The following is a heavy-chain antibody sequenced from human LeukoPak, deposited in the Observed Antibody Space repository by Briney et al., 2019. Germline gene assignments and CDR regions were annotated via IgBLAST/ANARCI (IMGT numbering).Heavy chain of an antibody. CDR2: INPGSGGS. V-gene: IGHV1-2*02. J-gene: IGHJ4*02. CDR1: GYTFSAFY. Sequence: ASVTVSCKTSGYTFSAFYMHWVRQAPGQGPEWMGWINPGSGGSEYGQKFQGRVTFTSDTSSTTIYMEVRSLKSDDTAVYYCARYKSAYGDYYFDYWGQGTLVTVSS. CDR3: ARYKSAYGDYYFDY. D-gene: IGHD4-17*01.